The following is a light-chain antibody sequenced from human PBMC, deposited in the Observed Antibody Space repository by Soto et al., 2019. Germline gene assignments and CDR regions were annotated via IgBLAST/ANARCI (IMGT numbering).Light chain of an antibody. CDR2: GVT. Sequence: QSALTQPPSASGSPGQSVTISCTGTSSDIGGYLYVSWYQQHPGKAPKLMIYGVTKRPSGVPDRFSGSKSGNTASLTVSGLQAEDEADYYRSSYIGIGNSLVFGTGTKLTVL. CDR3: SSYIGIGNSLV. V-gene: IGLV2-8*01. CDR1: SSDIGGYLY. J-gene: IGLJ1*01.